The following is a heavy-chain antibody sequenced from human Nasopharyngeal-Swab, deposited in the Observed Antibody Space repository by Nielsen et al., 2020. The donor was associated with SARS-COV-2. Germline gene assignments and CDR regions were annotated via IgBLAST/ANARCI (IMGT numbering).Heavy chain of an antibody. D-gene: IGHD1-26*01. V-gene: IGHV3-74*01. CDR1: GFTFSRYW. CDR2: VNGDGSGT. Sequence: GESLKISCAASGFTFSRYWMHWVRQAPGKGLVWVSRVNGDGSGTGHADSVKGRFTISRDNAKSMLYLQMNSLRAEDTAVYCCAVGQHVGAVDYWGQGTLVTVSS. J-gene: IGHJ4*02. CDR3: AVGQHVGAVDY.